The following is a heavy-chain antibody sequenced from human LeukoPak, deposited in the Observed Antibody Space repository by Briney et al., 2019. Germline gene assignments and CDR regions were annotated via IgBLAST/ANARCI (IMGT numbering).Heavy chain of an antibody. J-gene: IGHJ6*02. CDR1: GFTVSSNY. Sequence: GGSLRLSCAASGFTVSSNYMSWVSQAPGKGLEWVSVIYSGGSTYYADSVKGRFTISRDNSKNTLYLQMNSLRAEDTAVYYCARTYLDYYYGMDVWGQGTTVTVSS. V-gene: IGHV3-53*01. CDR3: ARTYLDYYYGMDV. CDR2: IYSGGST.